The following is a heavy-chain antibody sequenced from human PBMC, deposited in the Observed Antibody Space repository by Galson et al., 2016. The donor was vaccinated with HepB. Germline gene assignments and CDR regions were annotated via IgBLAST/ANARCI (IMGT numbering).Heavy chain of an antibody. CDR2: IKQDGSEK. Sequence: SLRLSCAASGFTFSTYWMHWVRQAPGKGLEWVANIKQDGSEKYYVDSVKGRFTISRDNSKNFLYLQMNGLRTEDTSVYYCAKESDAFDLWGQGTLVFVSS. V-gene: IGHV3-7*01. CDR3: AKESDAFDL. J-gene: IGHJ3*01. CDR1: GFTFSTYW.